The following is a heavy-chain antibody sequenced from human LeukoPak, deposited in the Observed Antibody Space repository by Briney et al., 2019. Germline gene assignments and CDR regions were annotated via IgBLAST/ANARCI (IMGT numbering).Heavy chain of an antibody. V-gene: IGHV3-23*01. Sequence: GGSLRLSCAASGFTFSSYAMSWVRQAPGQGLEWVSAISGSVGSTYYADSVKGRFTISRDNSKNTLYLQMNSLRAEDTALYYCAKDVTGYCSGGSCYDPSYLDYWGQGTLVTVSS. CDR1: GFTFSSYA. D-gene: IGHD2-15*01. CDR3: AKDVTGYCSGGSCYDPSYLDY. J-gene: IGHJ4*02. CDR2: ISGSVGST.